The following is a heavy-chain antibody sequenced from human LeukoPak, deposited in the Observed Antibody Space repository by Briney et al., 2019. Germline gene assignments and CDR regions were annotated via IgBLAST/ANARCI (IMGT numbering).Heavy chain of an antibody. Sequence: SETLSLTCTVSGGSVSSGSYYWSWIRQPPGKGLEWIGYIYYSGSTNYNPSLKSRVTISVDTSKNQFSLKLSSVTAADTAVYYCARDGSLCSSTSCYTGLDYWGRGTLVTVSS. CDR2: IYYSGST. J-gene: IGHJ4*02. D-gene: IGHD2-2*02. CDR1: GGSVSSGSYY. CDR3: ARDGSLCSSTSCYTGLDY. V-gene: IGHV4-61*01.